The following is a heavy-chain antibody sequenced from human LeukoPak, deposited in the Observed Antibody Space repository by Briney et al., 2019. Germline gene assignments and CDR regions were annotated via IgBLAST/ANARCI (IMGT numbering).Heavy chain of an antibody. D-gene: IGHD1-1*01. J-gene: IGHJ6*03. CDR1: GSSFTIYW. Sequence: GESLKISCKGSGSSFTIYWIGWVRQMPGKGLEWMGIIYPGDSDTRYSPSFRGQVTISADKSISTAYLQWSSLKASDTAMYYCARLSGYDYYYYYYMDVWGKGTTVTVSS. CDR3: ARLSGYDYYYYYYMDV. V-gene: IGHV5-51*01. CDR2: IYPGDSDT.